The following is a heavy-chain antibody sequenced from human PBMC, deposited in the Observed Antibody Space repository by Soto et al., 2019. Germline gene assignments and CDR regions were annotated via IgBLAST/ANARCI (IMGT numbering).Heavy chain of an antibody. CDR3: GRGLLRPHHVMGV. CDR1: GDSISRGGYF. J-gene: IGHJ6*03. V-gene: IGHV4-31*01. D-gene: IGHD1-26*01. Sequence: QVQLQESGPGLVKPSQTLSLTCIVSGDSISRGGYFWTWIRQHPGKGLEWIGYIYDRGSAFYNPSPQGPGTKSVGKAKNQVPLNPGSGTGAGTAVFYLGRGLLRPHHVMGVWGKGTAVAVSS. CDR2: IYDRGSA.